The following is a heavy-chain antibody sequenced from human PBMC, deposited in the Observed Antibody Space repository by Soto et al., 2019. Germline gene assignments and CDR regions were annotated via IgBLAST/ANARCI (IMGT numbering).Heavy chain of an antibody. V-gene: IGHV1-18*01. Sequence: QVQLVQSGGEVKRPGASVKVSCKTSGYTFSNYGITWGRQAPGQALEWLGWISLYSDGTNYAQKFQGRVSMTTDTSTTTAEMELRRLRSDDTAVYYGARVVPGAEAWFGPWGQGTLVTASS. J-gene: IGHJ5*02. CDR1: GYTFSNYG. CDR2: ISLYSDGT. D-gene: IGHD2-2*01. CDR3: ARVVPGAEAWFGP.